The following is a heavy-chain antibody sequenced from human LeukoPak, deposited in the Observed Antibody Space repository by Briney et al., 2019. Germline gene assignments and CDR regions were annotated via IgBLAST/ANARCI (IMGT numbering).Heavy chain of an antibody. V-gene: IGHV4-4*07. CDR3: ARLDGDRPDH. J-gene: IGHJ4*02. D-gene: IGHD4-17*01. CDR2: IYTSGIISGNT. CDR1: GGSTSSYY. Sequence: NTSETLSLTCTVSGGSTSSYYWSWIRQPPGKGLEWIGRIYTSGIISGNTNYNPSLKSRVTMSVDTSKNQFSLKLTSVTAADTAVYHCARLDGDRPDHWGQGTLVTVSS.